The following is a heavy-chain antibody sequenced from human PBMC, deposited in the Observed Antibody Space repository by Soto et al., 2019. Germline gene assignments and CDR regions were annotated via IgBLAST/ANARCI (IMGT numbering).Heavy chain of an antibody. CDR1: GFTFSSYS. Sequence: LRLSCAASGFTFSSYSMNWVRQAPGKGLEWVSSISSSSSYIYYADSVKGRFTISRDNAKNSLYLQMNSLRAEDTAVYYCATIVVPAAKEVFDYWGQGTLVTAPQ. CDR2: ISSSSSYI. CDR3: ATIVVPAAKEVFDY. D-gene: IGHD2-2*01. J-gene: IGHJ4*02. V-gene: IGHV3-21*01.